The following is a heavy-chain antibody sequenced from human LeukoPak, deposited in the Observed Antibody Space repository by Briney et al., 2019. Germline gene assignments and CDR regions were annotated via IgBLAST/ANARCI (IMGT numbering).Heavy chain of an antibody. CDR3: ASAVEMVRGVITPFDY. J-gene: IGHJ4*02. V-gene: IGHV4-39*01. CDR2: IYYSGST. CDR1: GVSISNSSYY. Sequence: PSETLSLTCTVSGVSISNSSYYWGWIRQPPGKGLEWIGSIYYSGSTFYNPSLKSRVTISVDTSKNQFSLKLSSVTAADTAVYYCASAVEMVRGVITPFDYGGQGTLVTVSS. D-gene: IGHD3-10*01.